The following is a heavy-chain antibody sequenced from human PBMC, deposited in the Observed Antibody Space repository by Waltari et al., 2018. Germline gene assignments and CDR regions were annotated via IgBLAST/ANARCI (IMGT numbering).Heavy chain of an antibody. V-gene: IGHV4-34*01. Sequence: QVQLQQWGAGLLKPSETLSLTCAVYGGSFSGYYWSWIRQPPGKGLEWIGEINHSGSTNYNPALKSRGTISVDTSKNQFSLKLSSVTAADTAVYYCARGGAISGSSTGDFDYWGQGTLVTVSS. CDR3: ARGGAISGSSTGDFDY. J-gene: IGHJ4*02. CDR2: INHSGST. D-gene: IGHD1-26*01. CDR1: GGSFSGYY.